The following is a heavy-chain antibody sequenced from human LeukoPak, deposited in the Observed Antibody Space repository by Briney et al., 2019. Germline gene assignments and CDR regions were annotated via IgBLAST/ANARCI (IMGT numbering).Heavy chain of an antibody. CDR2: INHSGST. D-gene: IGHD4-17*01. Sequence: PSETLSLTCAVYGGSFSGYYWSWIRQHPGKGLEWIGEINHSGSTNYNPSLKSRVTISVDTSKNQFSLKLSSVTAADTAVYYCARGPSTVTTFLDYWGQGTLVTVSS. J-gene: IGHJ4*02. CDR3: ARGPSTVTTFLDY. V-gene: IGHV4-34*01. CDR1: GGSFSGYY.